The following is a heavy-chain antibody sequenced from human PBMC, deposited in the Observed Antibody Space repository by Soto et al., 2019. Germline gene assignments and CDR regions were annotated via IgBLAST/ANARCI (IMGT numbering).Heavy chain of an antibody. Sequence: EVQLVESGGGLVQPGRSLRLSCAASGFTFDDYAMHWVRQAPGKGLEWVSGISWNSGSIGYADSVKGRFTISRDNAKNSLYQQMNSLRAEDTALYYCANDTSLSGWSGFDYWGQGTLVTVSS. CDR3: ANDTSLSGWSGFDY. CDR2: ISWNSGSI. V-gene: IGHV3-9*01. CDR1: GFTFDDYA. D-gene: IGHD6-19*01. J-gene: IGHJ4*02.